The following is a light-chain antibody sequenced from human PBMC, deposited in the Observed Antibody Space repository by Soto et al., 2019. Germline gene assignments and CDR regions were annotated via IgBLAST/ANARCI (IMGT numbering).Light chain of an antibody. J-gene: IGKJ2*01. Sequence: EIVLTQSPGSLSLSPVERATLSCRASQSVSNSNLAWYQQKPGQAPRLLIYGASGRATGIPDWFSGSGSGTDFTLTISRVEPEDFAEYYCQQYDSSLYTFGQGTKLEIK. CDR3: QQYDSSLYT. V-gene: IGKV3-20*01. CDR1: QSVSNSN. CDR2: GAS.